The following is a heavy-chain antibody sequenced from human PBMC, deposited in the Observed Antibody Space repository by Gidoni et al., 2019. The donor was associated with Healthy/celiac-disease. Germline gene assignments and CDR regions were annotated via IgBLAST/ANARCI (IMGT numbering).Heavy chain of an antibody. CDR3: ARAGSSGRFYFDY. D-gene: IGHD6-19*01. Sequence: WMGWINAGNGNTKYSQKFQGRVTITRDTSASTAYMELSSLRSEDTAVYYCARAGSSGRFYFDYWGQGTLVTVSS. J-gene: IGHJ4*02. CDR2: INAGNGNT. V-gene: IGHV1-3*01.